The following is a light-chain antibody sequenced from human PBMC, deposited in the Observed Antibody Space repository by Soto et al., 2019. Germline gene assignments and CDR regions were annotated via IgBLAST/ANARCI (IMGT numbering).Light chain of an antibody. CDR3: QQYNSYWT. V-gene: IGKV3-15*01. CDR2: GAS. J-gene: IGKJ1*01. CDR1: QSVSSN. Sequence: EIVMTQSPATLSVSPGERATLSCRASQSVSSNLAWYQQKPGQAPRLLIYGASTRATGIPARFSGSGSGTEFTLTISSLQSEDFATYYCQQYNSYWTFGQGTKVDIK.